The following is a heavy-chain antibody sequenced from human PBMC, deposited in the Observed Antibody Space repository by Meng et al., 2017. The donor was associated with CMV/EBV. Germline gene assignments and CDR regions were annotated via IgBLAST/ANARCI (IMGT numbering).Heavy chain of an antibody. CDR1: GGSISSSSYY. CDR2: ISGSGGST. Sequence: GESLKISCTVSGGSISSSSYYWGWVRQAPGKGLEWVSTISGSGGSTYYADSVKGRFTISRDNSKNALYLQMNSLRAKDTAVYYCAKRRTGYSSGDDYWGQGTLVTVSS. CDR3: AKRRTGYSSGDDY. D-gene: IGHD6-25*01. V-gene: IGHV3-23*01. J-gene: IGHJ4*02.